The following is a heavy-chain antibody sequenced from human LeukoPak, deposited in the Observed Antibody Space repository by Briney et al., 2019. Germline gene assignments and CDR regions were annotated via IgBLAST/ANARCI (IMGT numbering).Heavy chain of an antibody. CDR1: GYSISSGYY. D-gene: IGHD6-19*01. CDR3: ARHEWLVNMDV. Sequence: SETLSLTCAVSGYSISSGYYWGWIRQPPGKGLEWIGSIYHSGSAYYNPSLKSRVTISVDTSKNQFSLKLSSVTAADTAVYYCARHEWLVNMDVWGKGTTVTVSS. CDR2: IYHSGSA. J-gene: IGHJ6*03. V-gene: IGHV4-38-2*01.